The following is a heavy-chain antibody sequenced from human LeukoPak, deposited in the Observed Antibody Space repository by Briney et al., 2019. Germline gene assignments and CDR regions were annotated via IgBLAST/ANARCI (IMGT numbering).Heavy chain of an antibody. J-gene: IGHJ4*02. Sequence: GGSLRLSCAASGLTFRNAWMTWVRQAPGKGLEWVGRIKSKTDGGTIDYAAPVKGRFTISRDDSKNTLFLQMSRLRTEDTAVYYCTTDEAAGTDYWGQGTLVTVFS. V-gene: IGHV3-15*01. CDR3: TTDEAAGTDY. CDR2: IKSKTDGGTI. CDR1: GLTFRNAW. D-gene: IGHD6-13*01.